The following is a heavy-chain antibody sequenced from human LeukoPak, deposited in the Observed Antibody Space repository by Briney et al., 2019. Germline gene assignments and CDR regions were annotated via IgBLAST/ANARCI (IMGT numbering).Heavy chain of an antibody. CDR2: IYYSGST. Sequence: SETLPLTCTVSGGSISSYYWSWIRQPPGKGLEWIGYIYYSGSTNYNPSLKSRVTISVDTSKNQFSLKLSSVTAADTAVYYCARGGSPSIAVAGSIDYWGQGTLVTVSS. D-gene: IGHD6-19*01. V-gene: IGHV4-59*01. CDR1: GGSISSYY. CDR3: ARGGSPSIAVAGSIDY. J-gene: IGHJ4*02.